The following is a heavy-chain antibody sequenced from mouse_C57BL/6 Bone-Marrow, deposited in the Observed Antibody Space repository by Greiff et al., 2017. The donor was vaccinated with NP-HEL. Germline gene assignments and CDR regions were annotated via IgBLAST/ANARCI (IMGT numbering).Heavy chain of an antibody. CDR1: GFTFSSYA. CDR3: GRDRSYYGRRAWFAY. CDR2: ISDGGSYT. V-gene: IGHV5-4*01. D-gene: IGHD1-1*01. J-gene: IGHJ3*01. Sequence: EVKLMESGGGLVKPGGSLKLSCAASGFTFSSYAMSWVRQTPEKRLEWVATISDGGSYTYYPDNVKGRFTISRDNAKNNLYLQMSHLKSEDTAMYYCGRDRSYYGRRAWFAYWGQGTLVTVSA.